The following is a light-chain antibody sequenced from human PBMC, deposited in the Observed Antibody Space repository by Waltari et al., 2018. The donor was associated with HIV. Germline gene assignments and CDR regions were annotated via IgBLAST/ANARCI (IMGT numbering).Light chain of an antibody. V-gene: IGLV3-27*01. J-gene: IGLJ3*02. CDR2: KAS. Sequence: SYELTQPSSVSVSPGQTARITCSGDVLAKKYARWFQQKPGQAPVLVIYKASERPSGIPERCSGSSSGTTVTLTISGAQVEDEADYYCYSAADNNLGVFGGGTKLTVL. CDR3: YSAADNNLGV. CDR1: VLAKKY.